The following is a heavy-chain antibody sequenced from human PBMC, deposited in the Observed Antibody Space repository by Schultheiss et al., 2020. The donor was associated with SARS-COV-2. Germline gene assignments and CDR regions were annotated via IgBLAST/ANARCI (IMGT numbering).Heavy chain of an antibody. CDR3: AKEFYGGYDAFDI. J-gene: IGHJ3*02. V-gene: IGHV4-61*08. Sequence: SETLSLTCTVSGGSISSGGYYWSWIRQHPGKGLEWIGYIYYSGSTNYNPSLKSRVTISVDTSKNQFSLKLSSVTAADTAVYYCAKEFYGGYDAFDIWGQGTMVTVSS. CDR1: GGSISSGGYY. D-gene: IGHD4-17*01. CDR2: IYYSGST.